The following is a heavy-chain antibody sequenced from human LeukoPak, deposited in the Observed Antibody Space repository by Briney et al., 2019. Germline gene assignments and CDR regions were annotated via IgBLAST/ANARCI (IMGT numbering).Heavy chain of an antibody. Sequence: GGSLRLSCAASGFTFSSYSMNWVRQAPGKGLEWGSSISSSSSYIYYADSVKGRFTISRDNAKNSLYLQMNSLRAEDTAVYYCARDIGAGAVAGEIDYWGQGTLVTVSS. V-gene: IGHV3-21*01. J-gene: IGHJ4*02. CDR2: ISSSSSYI. CDR1: GFTFSSYS. D-gene: IGHD6-19*01. CDR3: ARDIGAGAVAGEIDY.